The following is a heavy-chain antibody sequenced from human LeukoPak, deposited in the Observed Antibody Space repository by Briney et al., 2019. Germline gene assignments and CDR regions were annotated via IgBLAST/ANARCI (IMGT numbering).Heavy chain of an antibody. V-gene: IGHV3-11*04. Sequence: GGSLRLSCAASAFTFRDYYFSWIRQAPGKGLEWISHISSTGATIIYADSVKGRFTISRDDTKNSLYLQMNSLRAEDTAVYYCARIYYYGSGSGEYWGQGTLVTVSS. J-gene: IGHJ4*02. CDR1: AFTFRDYY. CDR3: ARIYYYGSGSGEY. CDR2: ISSTGATI. D-gene: IGHD3-10*01.